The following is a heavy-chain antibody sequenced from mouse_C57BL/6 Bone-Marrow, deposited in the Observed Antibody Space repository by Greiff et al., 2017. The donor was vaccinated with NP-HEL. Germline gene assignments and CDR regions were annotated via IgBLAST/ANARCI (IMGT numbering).Heavy chain of an antibody. J-gene: IGHJ1*03. D-gene: IGHD2-5*01. V-gene: IGHV3-8*01. CDR3: ARYAYSNYPYWYFDV. CDR2: ISYSGST. Sequence: VQLKESGPGLAKPSQTLSLTCSVTGYSITSDYWNWIRKFPGNKLEYMGYISYSGSTYYNPSLKSRISITRDTSKNQYYLQLNSVTTEDTATYYCARYAYSNYPYWYFDVWGTGTTVTVSS. CDR1: GYSITSDY.